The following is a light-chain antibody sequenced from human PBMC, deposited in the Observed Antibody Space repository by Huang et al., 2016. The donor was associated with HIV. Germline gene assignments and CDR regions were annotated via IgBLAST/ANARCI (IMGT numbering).Light chain of an antibody. CDR3: MQGTHPWT. CDR2: KVS. J-gene: IGKJ1*01. CDR1: QSLLYSDGNTF. V-gene: IGKV2-30*01. Sequence: VVVTQSPLALPVTLGQPASISCRSSQSLLYSDGNTFVNWFQQRPGHSPRRLIYKVSNRDSGVPDRFSGSGSGTDFTLKISRVEAGDVGVYYCMQGTHPWTCGQGTRVEIE.